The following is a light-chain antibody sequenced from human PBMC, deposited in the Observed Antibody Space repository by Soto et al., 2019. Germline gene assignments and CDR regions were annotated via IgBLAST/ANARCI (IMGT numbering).Light chain of an antibody. Sequence: EILLTQSPCTLSLSPGERATLSCRASQSVSSNLAWYQQKPGQAPRLLIYGASIRATGVPARFSGGGSGTEFTLTISSLQSEDFAVYYCQQFNTWPRDTFGQGTKVDIK. CDR3: QQFNTWPRDT. CDR2: GAS. J-gene: IGKJ1*01. V-gene: IGKV3-15*01. CDR1: QSVSSN.